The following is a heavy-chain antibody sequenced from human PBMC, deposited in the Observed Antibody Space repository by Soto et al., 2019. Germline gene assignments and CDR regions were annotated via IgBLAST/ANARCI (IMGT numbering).Heavy chain of an antibody. J-gene: IGHJ4*02. D-gene: IGHD3-3*01. V-gene: IGHV1-69*02. CDR1: GGTFSSYT. CDR2: IIPILGIA. CDR3: ARSGLRDFSLDY. Sequence: GASVKVSCKASGGTFSSYTISWVRQAPGQGLEWMGRIIPILGIANYAQKFQGRVTITADKSTSTAYMELSSLRSEDTAVYYCARSGLRDFSLDYWGQGTLVTVSS.